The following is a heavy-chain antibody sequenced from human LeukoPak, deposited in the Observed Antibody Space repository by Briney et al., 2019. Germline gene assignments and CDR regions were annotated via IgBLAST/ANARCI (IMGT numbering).Heavy chain of an antibody. CDR1: GYTFTGYY. V-gene: IGHV1-2*02. D-gene: IGHD6-13*01. CDR3: ARGGIAAAGFPNWFDP. Sequence: ASVKVSCKASGYTFTGYYIHWVRQAPGQGLECMGWINPNSGGTNYAQKFQGRVTMTTDTSTSTAYMELRSLRSDDTAVYYCARGGIAAAGFPNWFDPWGQGTLVTVSS. J-gene: IGHJ5*02. CDR2: INPNSGGT.